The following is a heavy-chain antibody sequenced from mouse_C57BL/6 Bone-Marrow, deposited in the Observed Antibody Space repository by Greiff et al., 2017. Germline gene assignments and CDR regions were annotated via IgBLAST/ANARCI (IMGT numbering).Heavy chain of an antibody. CDR1: GYSITSGYY. D-gene: IGHD3-1*01. Sequence: EVKLLESGPGLVKPSQSLSLTCSVTGYSITSGYYWNWIRQFPGNKLEWMGYISYDGSNNYNPSLKNRISITRDTSKNQFCLKLNSVTTEDTATYYCARGGLPPGYWGQGTTLTVSS. V-gene: IGHV3-6*01. J-gene: IGHJ2*01. CDR3: ARGGLPPGY. CDR2: ISYDGSN.